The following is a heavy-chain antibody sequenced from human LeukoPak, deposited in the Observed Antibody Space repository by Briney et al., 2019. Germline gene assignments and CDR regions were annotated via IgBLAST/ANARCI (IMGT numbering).Heavy chain of an antibody. CDR2: ISYDGSNK. Sequence: GGSLRLSCAASGFTFSSYAMHWVRQAPGKGLEWVAVISYDGSNKYYADSVKGRFTISRDNSKNTLYLQMNSLRAEDTAVYYCARGYGGAFDTWGQGTMVTVSS. J-gene: IGHJ3*02. CDR1: GFTFSSYA. D-gene: IGHD5-18*01. V-gene: IGHV3-30-3*01. CDR3: ARGYGGAFDT.